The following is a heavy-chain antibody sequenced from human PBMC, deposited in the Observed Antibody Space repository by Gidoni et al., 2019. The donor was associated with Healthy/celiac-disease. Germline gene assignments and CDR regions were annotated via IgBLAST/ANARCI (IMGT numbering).Heavy chain of an antibody. CDR1: GGSISSSSSY. D-gene: IGHD4-17*01. CDR2: IYYSGST. Sequence: QLQLQESGPGLVKPSETLSLTCTVSGGSISSSSSYWGWIRQPPGKGLEWIGSIYYSGSTYYNPSLKSRVTISVDTSKNQFSLKLSSVTAADTAVYYCARHRARGGNDYGDYLPSYFDYWGQGTLVTVSS. CDR3: ARHRARGGNDYGDYLPSYFDY. V-gene: IGHV4-39*01. J-gene: IGHJ4*02.